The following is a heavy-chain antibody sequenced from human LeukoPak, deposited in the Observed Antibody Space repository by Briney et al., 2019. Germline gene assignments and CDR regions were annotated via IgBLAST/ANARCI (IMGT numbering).Heavy chain of an antibody. CDR3: ARGQSLWFGERAGYFDY. J-gene: IGHJ4*02. Sequence: ASVDVSCKASGYTFTSYGISWVRQPAGQGLEWTGWISANNGNTIYAHNRQGRVTMTADTSTSTAYMKLRSLRSDDTAVYSCARGQSLWFGERAGYFDYWGQGTLVTVSS. V-gene: IGHV1-18*01. CDR1: GYTFTSYG. D-gene: IGHD3-10*01. CDR2: ISANNGNT.